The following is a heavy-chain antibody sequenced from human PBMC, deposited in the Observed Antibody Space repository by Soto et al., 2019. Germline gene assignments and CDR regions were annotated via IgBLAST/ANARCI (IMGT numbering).Heavy chain of an antibody. V-gene: IGHV4-39*01. J-gene: IGHJ4*02. CDR3: ARHGGSSWYSVDFDY. Sequence: SETLSLTCTVSGSSISSGGYYWSWIRQHPGKGLEWIGSIYYSGSTYYNPSLKSRVTISIDTSKNQFSLKLNSVTAADTAVYYCARHGGSSWYSVDFDYWGQGTLVTVSS. D-gene: IGHD6-13*01. CDR1: GSSISSGGYY. CDR2: IYYSGST.